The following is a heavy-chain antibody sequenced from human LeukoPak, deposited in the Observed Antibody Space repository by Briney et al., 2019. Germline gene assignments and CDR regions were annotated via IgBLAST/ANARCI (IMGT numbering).Heavy chain of an antibody. Sequence: GRSLRLSCAASGFTFSSYAMHWVRQAPGKGLEWVAVISYDGSNKYYADSVKGRFTISRDNSKNTLYLQMNSLRAEDTAVYYCARGIQLWLGGSDYYMDVWGKGTTVTVSS. J-gene: IGHJ6*03. D-gene: IGHD5-18*01. CDR2: ISYDGSNK. CDR3: ARGIQLWLGGSDYYMDV. V-gene: IGHV3-30-3*01. CDR1: GFTFSSYA.